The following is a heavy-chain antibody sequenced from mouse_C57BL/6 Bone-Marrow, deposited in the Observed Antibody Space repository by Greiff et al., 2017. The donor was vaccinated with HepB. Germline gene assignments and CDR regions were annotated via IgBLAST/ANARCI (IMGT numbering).Heavy chain of an antibody. Sequence: VQLQQSGPELVKPGASVKISCKASGYSFTGYYMNWVKQSPEKSLEWIGEINPSTGGTTYNQKFKAKATLTVDKSSSTAYMQLKSLTSEDSAVYYCARCRTDYFDYWGQGTTLTVSS. J-gene: IGHJ2*01. CDR1: GYSFTGYY. CDR3: ARCRTDYFDY. CDR2: INPSTGGT. V-gene: IGHV1-42*01.